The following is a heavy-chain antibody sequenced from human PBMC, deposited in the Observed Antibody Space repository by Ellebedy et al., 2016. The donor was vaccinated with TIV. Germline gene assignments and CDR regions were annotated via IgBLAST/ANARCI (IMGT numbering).Heavy chain of an antibody. J-gene: IGHJ6*02. CDR3: ASLRFLEWSEYYYYGMDV. D-gene: IGHD3-3*01. V-gene: IGHV4-34*01. Sequence: GSLRLXCAVYGGSFSGYYWSWIRQPPGKGLEWIGEINHSGSTNYNPSLKSRVTISVDTSKNQFSLKLSSVTAADTAVYYCASLRFLEWSEYYYYGMDVWGQGTTVTVSS. CDR1: GGSFSGYY. CDR2: INHSGST.